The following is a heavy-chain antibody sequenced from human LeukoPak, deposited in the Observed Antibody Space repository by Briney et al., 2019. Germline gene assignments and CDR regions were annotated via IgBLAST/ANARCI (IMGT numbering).Heavy chain of an antibody. CDR1: GFTFGDYA. CDR2: IRSKAYGGTI. J-gene: IGHJ4*02. Sequence: GGSLRLSCTASGFTFGDYAMTWVRQAPGKGLEWVGFIRSKAYGGTIEYAASVKGRFTISRDDSKSSAYLQMNSLKTEDTAVYYCIRGRVHLDYWGQGTLVTVSS. V-gene: IGHV3-49*04. CDR3: IRGRVHLDY.